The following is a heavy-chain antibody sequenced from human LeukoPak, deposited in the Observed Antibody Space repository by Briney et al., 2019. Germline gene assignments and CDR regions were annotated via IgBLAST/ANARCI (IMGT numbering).Heavy chain of an antibody. CDR2: IYSGGST. J-gene: IGHJ6*02. V-gene: IGHV3-53*04. CDR3: ARDLAADGTSYYGMDV. Sequence: PGGSLRLSCAASGFTVSSNYMSWVRQAPGKGLEWVSVIYSGGSTYYADSVKGRFTTSRHNSKNTLYLQMNSLRAEDTAVYYCARDLAADGTSYYGMDVWGQGTTVTVSS. D-gene: IGHD6-13*01. CDR1: GFTVSSNY.